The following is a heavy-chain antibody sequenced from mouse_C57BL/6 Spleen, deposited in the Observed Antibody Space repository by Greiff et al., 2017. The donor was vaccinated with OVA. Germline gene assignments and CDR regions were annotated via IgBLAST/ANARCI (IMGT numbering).Heavy chain of an antibody. CDR3: TTSAYSHFDY. Sequence: EVQLQQSGAELVRPGASVKLSCTASGFNIKDDYMHWVKQRPEQGLEWIGWIDPENGDTEYAPKFQGKATITADNSSNTAYLQLSSLTSEDTAVYYCTTSAYSHFDYWGQGTTLTVSS. D-gene: IGHD1-1*01. CDR2: IDPENGDT. J-gene: IGHJ2*01. V-gene: IGHV14-4*01. CDR1: GFNIKDDY.